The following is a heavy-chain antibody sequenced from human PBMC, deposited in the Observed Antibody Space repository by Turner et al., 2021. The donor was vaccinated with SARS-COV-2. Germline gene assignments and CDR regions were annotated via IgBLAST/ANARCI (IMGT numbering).Heavy chain of an antibody. CDR2: ISYDGSNK. CDR1: GFTFRSYG. CDR3: ATRIVVVVTATNAFDY. Sequence: QVQLVESGGGVVQPGRSLRLSCAASGFTFRSYGMQWVRQAPGKGMEWVEVISYDGSNKYYAGSVKGRFTISRDNSKNTLYLQMNSLRAEDTAVYYCATRIVVVVTATNAFDYWGQGTLVTVSS. D-gene: IGHD2-15*01. J-gene: IGHJ4*02. V-gene: IGHV3-30*03.